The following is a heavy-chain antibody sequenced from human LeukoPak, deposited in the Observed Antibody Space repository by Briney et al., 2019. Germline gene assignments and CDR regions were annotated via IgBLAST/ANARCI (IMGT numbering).Heavy chain of an antibody. J-gene: IGHJ4*02. CDR2: ISSSSSYI. D-gene: IGHD2-15*01. CDR1: GFTFSSYS. Sequence: GGSLRLSCAASGFTFSSYSMNWVRQAPGKGLEWVSSISSSSSYIYYADSVKGRFTISRDNAKNSLYLQMNSLRAEDTAVYYCARVRTIDSYRSGGSCYSGVGIDYWGQGTLVTVSS. CDR3: ARVRTIDSYRSGGSCYSGVGIDY. V-gene: IGHV3-21*01.